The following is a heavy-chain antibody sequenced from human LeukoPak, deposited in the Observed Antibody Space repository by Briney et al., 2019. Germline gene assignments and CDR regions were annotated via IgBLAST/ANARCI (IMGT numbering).Heavy chain of an antibody. Sequence: GGSLRLSCAASGFTFSSYWMHWVRQAPGKGLVWVSRINSDGGSTSYADSVKGRFTISRDNAKNTLYLQMNSLRAEDTAVYYCARDAVDTANAVWGQGTTVTVSS. D-gene: IGHD5-18*01. V-gene: IGHV3-74*01. CDR1: GFTFSSYW. CDR3: ARDAVDTANAV. CDR2: INSDGGST. J-gene: IGHJ6*02.